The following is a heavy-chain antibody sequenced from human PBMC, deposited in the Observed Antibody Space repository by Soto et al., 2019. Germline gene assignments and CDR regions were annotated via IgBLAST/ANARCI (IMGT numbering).Heavy chain of an antibody. Sequence: EVQLVESGGGLVQPGGSLRLSCAASGFTFSSYSMNWVRQAPGKGLEWVSYISSSSSTIYYADSVKGRFTISRDNAKNSLYLQMNSLRAEDTAVYYCARVHASCYSCDWFDPWGQGTLVTVSS. V-gene: IGHV3-48*01. CDR3: ARVHASCYSCDWFDP. D-gene: IGHD2-2*01. J-gene: IGHJ5*02. CDR2: ISSSSSTI. CDR1: GFTFSSYS.